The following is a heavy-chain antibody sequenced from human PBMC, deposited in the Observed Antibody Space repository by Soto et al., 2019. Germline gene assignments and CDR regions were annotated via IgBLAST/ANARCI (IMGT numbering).Heavy chain of an antibody. V-gene: IGHV4-31*03. CDR2: IYYSGST. CDR3: ARDTRSHLRFLVGWSGMDV. D-gene: IGHD3-3*01. Sequence: PSETLSLTCTVSGGSISSGGYYWSWIRQHPGKGLEWIGYIYYSGSTYYNPSLKSRVTISVDTSKNQFSLKLSSVTAADTAVYYCARDTRSHLRFLVGWSGMDVWGQGTTVTVSS. CDR1: GGSISSGGYY. J-gene: IGHJ6*02.